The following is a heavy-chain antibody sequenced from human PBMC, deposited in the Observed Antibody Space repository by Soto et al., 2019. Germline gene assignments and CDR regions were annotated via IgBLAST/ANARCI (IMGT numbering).Heavy chain of an antibody. CDR2: IYYSGST. V-gene: IGHV4-59*01. D-gene: IGHD5-18*01. CDR3: ARALRGYSYGYLDY. CDR1: GGSISSYY. J-gene: IGHJ4*02. Sequence: SETLSLTCTVSGGSISSYYWSWIRQPPGKGLEWIGYIYYSGSTNYNPSLKSRVTISVDTSKNQFSLKLSSVTAADTAVYYCARALRGYSYGYLDYWGQGTLVTVSS.